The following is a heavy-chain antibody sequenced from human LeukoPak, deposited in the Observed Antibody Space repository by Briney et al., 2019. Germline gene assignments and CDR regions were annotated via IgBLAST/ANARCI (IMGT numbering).Heavy chain of an antibody. J-gene: IGHJ4*02. Sequence: GGSLRLSCATSGFTFSNACMSWVRQAPGKGLEWVGHIKGKTDGGTTDYAAPVQGRFTVSRDDSKNTLYLQMNSLKTEDTAVYYCTTGTWIQLWLADYWGQGTLVSVSS. CDR3: TTGTWIQLWLADY. D-gene: IGHD5-18*01. V-gene: IGHV3-15*01. CDR1: GFTFSNAC. CDR2: IKGKTDGGTT.